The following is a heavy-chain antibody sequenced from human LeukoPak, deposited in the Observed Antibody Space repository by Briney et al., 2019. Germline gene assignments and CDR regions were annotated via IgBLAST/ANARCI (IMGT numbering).Heavy chain of an antibody. V-gene: IGHV4-39*07. Sequence: NPSETLSLTCTVSGGSISSSSYYWGWIRQPPGKGLEWIGSIYYSGSTYYNPSLKSRVTISVDTSKNQFSLKLSSVTAADTAVYHCAREVGNEWLSRFDYWGQGTLVTVSS. CDR2: IYYSGST. D-gene: IGHD3-3*01. CDR1: GGSISSSSYY. CDR3: AREVGNEWLSRFDY. J-gene: IGHJ4*02.